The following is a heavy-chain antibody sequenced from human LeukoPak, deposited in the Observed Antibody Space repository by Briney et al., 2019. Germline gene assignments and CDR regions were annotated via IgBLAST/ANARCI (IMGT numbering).Heavy chain of an antibody. D-gene: IGHD5-12*01. CDR3: ARSPFSGDDDAFDI. Sequence: SVKVSCKASGYTFTYRYLHWVRQAPGQALEWMGWITPFNGNTNYAQQFQDRVTITRDRSRNTVYMELNSLRFEDTAMYYCARSPFSGDDDAFDIRGQGTMVTVSS. J-gene: IGHJ3*02. CDR1: GYTFTYRY. CDR2: ITPFNGNT. V-gene: IGHV1-45*02.